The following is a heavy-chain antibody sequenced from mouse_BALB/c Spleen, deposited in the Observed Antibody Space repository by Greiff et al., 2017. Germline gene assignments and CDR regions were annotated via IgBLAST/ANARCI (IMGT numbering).Heavy chain of an antibody. CDR1: GYTFTSYT. J-gene: IGHJ4*01. V-gene: IGHV1-4*02. D-gene: IGHD2-1*01. Sequence: QVQLKQSAAELARPGASVKMSCKASGYTFTSYTMHWVKQRPGQGLEWIGYINPSSGYTEYNQKFKDKTTLTADKSSSTAYMQLSSLTSEDSAVYYCARRIYYGNPHAMDYWGQGTSVTVSS. CDR2: INPSSGYT. CDR3: ARRIYYGNPHAMDY.